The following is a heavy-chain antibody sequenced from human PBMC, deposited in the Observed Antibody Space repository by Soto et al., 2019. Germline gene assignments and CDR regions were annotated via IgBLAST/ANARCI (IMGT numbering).Heavy chain of an antibody. Sequence: GRSLRLSCAASGFTFSSYSMNWVRQAPGKGLECVSYITGGSTIYYADSVKGRFTVSRDNAENSLYLQMNSLRDEDTAVYYCARGPNTAVAGRFDYWGQGTLVTVSS. CDR2: ITGGSTI. J-gene: IGHJ4*02. CDR1: GFTFSSYS. CDR3: ARGPNTAVAGRFDY. V-gene: IGHV3-48*02. D-gene: IGHD6-19*01.